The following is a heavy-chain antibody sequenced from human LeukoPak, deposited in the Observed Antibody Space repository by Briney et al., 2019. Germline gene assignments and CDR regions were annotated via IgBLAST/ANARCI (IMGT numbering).Heavy chain of an antibody. CDR2: IYYSGST. J-gene: IGHJ4*02. CDR1: GGSISGYY. Sequence: SETLSLTCTASGGSISGYYWSWIRQPPGRGLEWIGYIYYSGSTNYNPSLKSRVTISIDTSKNQFSLKLSSVTAADTAVYYCARGVSYYYDSSGSYYFDYWGQGTLVTVSS. CDR3: ARGVSYYYDSSGSYYFDY. D-gene: IGHD3-22*01. V-gene: IGHV4-59*01.